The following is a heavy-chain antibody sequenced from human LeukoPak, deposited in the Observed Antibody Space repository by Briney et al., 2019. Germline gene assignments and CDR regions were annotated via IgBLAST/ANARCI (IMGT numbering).Heavy chain of an antibody. V-gene: IGHV3-30*02. CDR2: IRSDGSNE. J-gene: IGHJ4*02. CDR1: GFTFSNYG. CDR3: AREPTGDY. Sequence: GGSLRLSCAASGFTFSNYGMHWVRQAPVKGLEWLAFIRSDGSNEYYADSVKGRFTISRDNAKKSVFLQMNSLRAEDSAVYYCAREPTGDYWGQGMLVTVSS. D-gene: IGHD1-1*01.